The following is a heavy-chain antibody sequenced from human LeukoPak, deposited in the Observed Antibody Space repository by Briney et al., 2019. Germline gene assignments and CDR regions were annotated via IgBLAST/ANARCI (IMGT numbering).Heavy chain of an antibody. Sequence: SETLSLTCAVYGGSFSGYYWSWIRQPPGKGLVWIGEINHSGSTNYNPSLKSRVTISVDTSKNQFSLKLSSVTAADAAVYYCARYRYYKGSGSYGLNWFDPCGQGTLVTVPS. CDR3: ARYRYYKGSGSYGLNWFDP. CDR2: INHSGST. V-gene: IGHV4-34*01. J-gene: IGHJ5*02. D-gene: IGHD3-10*01. CDR1: GGSFSGYY.